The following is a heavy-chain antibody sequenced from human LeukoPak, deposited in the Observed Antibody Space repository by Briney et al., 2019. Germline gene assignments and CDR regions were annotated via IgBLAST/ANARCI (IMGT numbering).Heavy chain of an antibody. D-gene: IGHD3-10*01. CDR3: ARRRITMVRGVPNWFDP. CDR1: GGSISSYY. J-gene: IGHJ5*02. V-gene: IGHV4-59*01. CDR2: IYYSGST. Sequence: KPSETLSLTCTVSGGSISSYYWSWIRQPPGKGLEWIGYIYYSGSTNYNPSLKSRVTISVDTSKNQFSLKLSSVTAADTAVYYCARRRITMVRGVPNWFDPWGQGTLVTVSS.